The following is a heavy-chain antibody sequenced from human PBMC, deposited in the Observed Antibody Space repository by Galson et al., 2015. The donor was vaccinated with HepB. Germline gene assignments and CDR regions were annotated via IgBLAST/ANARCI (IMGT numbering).Heavy chain of an antibody. CDR1: GYSFTSYW. CDR2: IDPSDSYT. Sequence: QSGAEVKKPGESLRICCKGSGYSFTSYWISWVRQMPGKGLEWMGRIDPSDSYTNYSPSFQGHVTISADKSIITAYLQWSSLKASDTAMYYCARRAAATVQRFYWGQGTLVTVSS. D-gene: IGHD2-2*01. V-gene: IGHV5-10-1*01. CDR3: ARRAAATVQRFY. J-gene: IGHJ4*02.